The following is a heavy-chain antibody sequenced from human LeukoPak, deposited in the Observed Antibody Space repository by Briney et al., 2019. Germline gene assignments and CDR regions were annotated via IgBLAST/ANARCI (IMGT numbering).Heavy chain of an antibody. Sequence: SETLSLTCTVSGGSISSSSYYWGRIRQPPGKGLEWIGSIYYSGSTYYNPSLKSRVTISVDTSKNQFSLKLSSVTAADTAVYYCARPGHYYDSSGYAVTFDIWGQGTMVTVSS. CDR2: IYYSGST. CDR1: GGSISSSSYY. J-gene: IGHJ3*02. V-gene: IGHV4-39*01. CDR3: ARPGHYYDSSGYAVTFDI. D-gene: IGHD3-22*01.